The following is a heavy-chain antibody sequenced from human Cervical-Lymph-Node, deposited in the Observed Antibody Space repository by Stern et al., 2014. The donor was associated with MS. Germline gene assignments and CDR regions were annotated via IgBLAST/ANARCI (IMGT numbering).Heavy chain of an antibody. J-gene: IGHJ4*02. CDR2: VSRSGCGT. CDR3: AKDREGGRGSMVATKVFDY. V-gene: IGHV3-23*01. Sequence: EVQLLESGGGLVQPGGSLRLSCAASGFTFSSYAMSWVRQAPGKGLEWVSTVSRSGCGTYYAASAEGGFPISRDNSKNTLYLQMNSLSAEDTAIFYCAKDREGGRGSMVATKVFDYWGQGTLVTVSS. CDR1: GFTFSSYA. D-gene: IGHD5-12*01.